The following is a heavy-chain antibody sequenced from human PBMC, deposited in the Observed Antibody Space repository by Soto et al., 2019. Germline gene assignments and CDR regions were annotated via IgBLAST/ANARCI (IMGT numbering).Heavy chain of an antibody. V-gene: IGHV4-39*01. Sequence: SGGECLPCTVSGGSVSNSNYYWGWIRQSPGKGLEWIGCVYYGGRSYSKSSDKSRVTISVDTSKNQFSLNLNSVTASDTAVYYCVSQRTSVLTQAYFDYWGPGALVTVSS. CDR3: VSQRTSVLTQAYFDY. CDR1: GGSVSNSNYY. CDR2: VYYGGRS. J-gene: IGHJ4*02. D-gene: IGHD2-8*01.